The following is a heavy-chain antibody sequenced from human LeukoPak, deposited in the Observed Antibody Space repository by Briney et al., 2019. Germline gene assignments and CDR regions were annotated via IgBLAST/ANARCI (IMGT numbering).Heavy chain of an antibody. CDR3: AKGSSGYFADL. V-gene: IGHV3-23*01. CDR1: VFIFNKYG. Sequence: GGSLRLSCAASVFIFNKYGLFWGREAPGEGLQWVAAISNDGGCIQYADFVQGRFTISRDNSKNMLFLQMNSLTAEDTALYYCAKGSSGYFADLWGQGTLVTVSS. CDR2: ISNDGGCI. D-gene: IGHD3-22*01. J-gene: IGHJ5*02.